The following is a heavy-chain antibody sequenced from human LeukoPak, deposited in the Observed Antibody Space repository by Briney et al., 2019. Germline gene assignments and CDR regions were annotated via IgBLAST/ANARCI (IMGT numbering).Heavy chain of an antibody. D-gene: IGHD3-22*01. V-gene: IGHV4-31*03. Sequence: SQTLSLTCTVSGGSISSGGYYWSWIRQHPGKGLEWIGYIYYSGSTYYNPSLKSRVTISVDTSKNQFSLKLSSVTAADTAVYYCARSLGYYDSSARVDFDIWGQGTMVTVSS. CDR2: IYYSGST. J-gene: IGHJ3*02. CDR3: ARSLGYYDSSARVDFDI. CDR1: GGSISSGGYY.